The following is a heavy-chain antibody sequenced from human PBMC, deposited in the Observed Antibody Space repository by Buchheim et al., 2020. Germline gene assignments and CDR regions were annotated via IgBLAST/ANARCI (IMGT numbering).Heavy chain of an antibody. CDR1: GFTFSNLW. CDR3: ATDHYDNSGDSSFDY. CDR2: IISDGSST. D-gene: IGHD3-22*01. V-gene: IGHV3-74*01. Sequence: EVQLVQSGGGLVQPGGSLRLFCAASGFTFSNLWMHWVRQVPGKGLVWVSTIISDGSSTSHADSVKGRFTISRDNAKNTLYLQMNSLRAEDTGVYYCATDHYDNSGDSSFDYWGQGTL. J-gene: IGHJ4*02.